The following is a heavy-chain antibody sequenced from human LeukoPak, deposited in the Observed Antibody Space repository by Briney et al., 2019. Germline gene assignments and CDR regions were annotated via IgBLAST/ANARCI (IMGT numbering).Heavy chain of an antibody. V-gene: IGHV1-2*06. CDR1: GYTFTGYY. D-gene: IGHD6-6*01. CDR3: ARDLRPRGYYYYMDV. CDR2: INPNSGGT. Sequence: ASVKVSCKASGYTFTGYYMHWVRQAPGQGLEWMGRINPNSGGTNYAQKFQGRVTTTRDTSISTAYMELSRLRSDDTAVYYCARDLRPRGYYYYMDVWGKGTTVTVSS. J-gene: IGHJ6*03.